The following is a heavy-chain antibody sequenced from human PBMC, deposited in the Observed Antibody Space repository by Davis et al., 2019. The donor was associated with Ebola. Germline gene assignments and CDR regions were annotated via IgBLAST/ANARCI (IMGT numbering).Heavy chain of an antibody. CDR1: GFTFSNAW. J-gene: IGHJ3*02. V-gene: IGHV3-15*01. Sequence: GGSLRPSCAASGFTFSNAWMSWVRQAPGKGLEWVGRIKSKTDGGTTDYAAPVKGRFTISRDDSKNTLYLQMNSLKTEDTAVYYCTTDFHCSSTSCFMFDAFDIWGQGTMVTVSS. D-gene: IGHD2-2*01. CDR2: IKSKTDGGTT. CDR3: TTDFHCSSTSCFMFDAFDI.